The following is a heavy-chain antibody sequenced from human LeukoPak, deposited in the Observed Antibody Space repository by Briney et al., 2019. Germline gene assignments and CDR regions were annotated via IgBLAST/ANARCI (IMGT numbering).Heavy chain of an antibody. D-gene: IGHD3-10*01. CDR2: IYTSGST. J-gene: IGHJ6*02. CDR1: GGSISSGSYY. V-gene: IGHV4-61*02. CDR3: ARDLAGGARGMDV. Sequence: SQTLSLTCTVSGGSISSGSYYWSWIRQPAGKGLEWIGRIYTSGSTNYNPSLKSRVTISVDTSKNQFSLKLSSVTAADTAVYYCARDLAGGARGMDVWGQGTTVTVSS.